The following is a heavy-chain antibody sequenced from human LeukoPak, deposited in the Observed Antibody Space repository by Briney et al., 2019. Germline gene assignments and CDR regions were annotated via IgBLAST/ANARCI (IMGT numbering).Heavy chain of an antibody. CDR1: GYTFTSYY. Sequence: ASVKVSCKASGYTFTSYYMHWVRQAPGQGLEWMGIINPSGGSTSYAQKFQGRVTITADESTSTAYMELSSLRSEDTAVYYCARDARDYYDSTPPFEYWGQGTLVTVSS. V-gene: IGHV1-46*01. CDR2: INPSGGST. J-gene: IGHJ4*02. D-gene: IGHD3-22*01. CDR3: ARDARDYYDSTPPFEY.